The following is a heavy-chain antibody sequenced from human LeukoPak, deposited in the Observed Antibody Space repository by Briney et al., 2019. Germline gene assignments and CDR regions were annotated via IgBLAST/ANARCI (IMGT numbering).Heavy chain of an antibody. D-gene: IGHD3-22*01. V-gene: IGHV4-4*09. J-gene: IGHJ3*02. Sequence: SETLSLTCTVSGGSISSYYWSWIRQPPGKGLEWIGYIYTSGSTNYNPSLKSRVTISVDTSKNQFSLKLSSVTAADTAVYYCARGSTMIVVERFLAFDIWGQGTMVTVSS. CDR1: GGSISSYY. CDR2: IYTSGST. CDR3: ARGSTMIVVERFLAFDI.